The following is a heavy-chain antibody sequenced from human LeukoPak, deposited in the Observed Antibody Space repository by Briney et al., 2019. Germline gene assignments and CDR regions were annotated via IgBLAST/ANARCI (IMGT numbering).Heavy chain of an antibody. V-gene: IGHV3-53*01. D-gene: IGHD1-26*01. Sequence: GGSLRLSCAASGFTVSSNYMSWVRQAPGKGLEWVSVIYSGGNTYYADSVKGRFTISRDNSKNTLYLQMNSLRAEDTAVYYCAREGPEWELDYWGQGTLVTVSS. CDR1: GFTVSSNY. J-gene: IGHJ4*02. CDR3: AREGPEWELDY. CDR2: IYSGGNT.